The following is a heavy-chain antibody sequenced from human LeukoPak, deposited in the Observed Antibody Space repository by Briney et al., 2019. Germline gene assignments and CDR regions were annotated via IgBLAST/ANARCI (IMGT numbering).Heavy chain of an antibody. D-gene: IGHD3-10*01. CDR2: IYSGGST. CDR1: GFTVSSNY. Sequence: GGSLRLSCAASGFTVSSNYMSWVRQAPGKGLEWVSVIYSGGSTYYADSVKGRFTISRDNSKNTLYLQMNSLRAEDTAVYYCARVRRVTRTNWFGPWGQGTLVTVSS. V-gene: IGHV3-53*01. CDR3: ARVRRVTRTNWFGP. J-gene: IGHJ5*02.